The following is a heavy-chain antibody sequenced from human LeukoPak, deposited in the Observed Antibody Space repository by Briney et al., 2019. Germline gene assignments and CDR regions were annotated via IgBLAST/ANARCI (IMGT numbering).Heavy chain of an antibody. J-gene: IGHJ4*02. CDR1: GFTFSDYY. D-gene: IGHD3-10*01. CDR2: ISSSGSII. CDR3: ARGEGLWFGELGPDY. Sequence: PGGSLRLSCAASGFTFSDYYMSWIRQAPGKGLEWISYISSSGSIIYYAESVKGRFTISRDNAKNSLYLQMNSLRAEDTAVYYCARGEGLWFGELGPDYWGQGTLVTVSS. V-gene: IGHV3-11*04.